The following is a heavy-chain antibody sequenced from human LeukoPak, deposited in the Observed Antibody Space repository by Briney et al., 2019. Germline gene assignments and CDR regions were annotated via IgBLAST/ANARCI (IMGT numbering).Heavy chain of an antibody. J-gene: IGHJ4*02. CDR3: ARGRRYSFDY. D-gene: IGHD5-18*01. Sequence: GGSLRLSCAASGFTFDDYAMHWVRQAPGKGLEWVSGISWNSGSIGYADSVKGRFTISRDNAKNTLYLQMNSLRAEDTAVYYCARGRRYSFDYWGQGTLVTVSS. CDR1: GFTFDDYA. V-gene: IGHV3-9*01. CDR2: ISWNSGSI.